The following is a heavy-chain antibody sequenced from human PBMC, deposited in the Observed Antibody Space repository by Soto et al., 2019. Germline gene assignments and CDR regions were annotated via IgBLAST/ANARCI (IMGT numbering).Heavy chain of an antibody. CDR2: IKQDGSEK. Sequence: GGSLRLSCAASGFTFSSYWMSWVRQAPGKGLEWVANIKQDGSEKYYVDSVKGRFTISRGNAKNSLYLQMNSLRAEDTAVYYCARVGGGPITMIVVVITNYYGMDVWGQGTTVTVSS. J-gene: IGHJ6*02. V-gene: IGHV3-7*01. D-gene: IGHD3-22*01. CDR3: ARVGGGPITMIVVVITNYYGMDV. CDR1: GFTFSSYW.